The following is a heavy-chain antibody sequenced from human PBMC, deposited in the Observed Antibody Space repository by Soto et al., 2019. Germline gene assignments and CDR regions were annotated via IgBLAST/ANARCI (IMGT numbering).Heavy chain of an antibody. V-gene: IGHV3-64D*06. CDR1: GFIFSEST. CDR2: VSTSGRST. J-gene: IGHJ4*02. Sequence: GVSLRLSCSASGFIFSESTIYWVRQVPGKGLEAISAVSTSGRSTYYADSVKDRFTISRDNSKNTLFLQMGSLGPEDTAIYYCVKQAHGLDGVAFDYWGQGTQVTVS. CDR3: VKQAHGLDGVAFDY. D-gene: IGHD2-15*01.